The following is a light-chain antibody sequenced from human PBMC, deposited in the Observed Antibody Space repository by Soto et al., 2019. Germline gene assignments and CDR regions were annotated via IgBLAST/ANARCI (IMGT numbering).Light chain of an antibody. CDR2: GAS. CDR3: QQYDDWPPWT. V-gene: IGKV3-15*01. CDR1: QSVSSN. J-gene: IGKJ1*01. Sequence: EIVMTQSPATLSVSPGERATLSCTASQSVSSNLAWSQQKPGQAPRLLIYGASTRATGIPARFSGSGSGTAFTLTISSLQSEDFAIYYCQQYDDWPPWTFGQGTKVEIK.